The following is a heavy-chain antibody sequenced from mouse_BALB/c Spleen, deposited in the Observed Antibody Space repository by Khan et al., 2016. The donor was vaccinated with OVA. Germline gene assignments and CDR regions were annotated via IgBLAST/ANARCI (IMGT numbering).Heavy chain of an antibody. CDR2: INPDNAGT. CDR1: GYTFTNYV. Sequence: IQLVQSGPELVEPGASVKLSCKASGYTFTNYVIHWVKQKPGQGLEWIGYINPDNAGTRYNEKFKGKATLTSDISSTSAYMELLSLTSEDSAVYYCAREASSWDVSFPYWGQGTRVTVSA. J-gene: IGHJ3*01. V-gene: IGHV1S136*01. D-gene: IGHD4-1*01. CDR3: AREASSWDVSFPY.